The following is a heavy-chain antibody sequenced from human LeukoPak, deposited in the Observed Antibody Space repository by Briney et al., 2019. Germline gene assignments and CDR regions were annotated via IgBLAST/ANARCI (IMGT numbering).Heavy chain of an antibody. Sequence: SEPQSLPCSVCGYSDRRGRFWGWIRQTTGKGLEYLGSIYRTGGTYYNPSLSGRVTISVDTSKNQFSLKLNSVTAADTAMYYCARDAPYDSRGYYPLSDAFDLWGQGTMVTVSS. J-gene: IGHJ3*01. CDR1: GYSDRRGRF. V-gene: IGHV4-38-2*02. CDR3: ARDAPYDSRGYYPLSDAFDL. CDR2: IYRTGGT. D-gene: IGHD3-22*01.